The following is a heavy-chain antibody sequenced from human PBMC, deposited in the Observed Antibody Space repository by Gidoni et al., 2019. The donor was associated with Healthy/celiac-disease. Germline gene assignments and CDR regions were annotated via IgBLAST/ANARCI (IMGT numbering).Heavy chain of an antibody. CDR2: INAGNGNS. Sequence: QVQLVQSGAEVKKPGASVKVSCKASGYTFTSYAMHWVRQAPGQRLEWMGWINAGNGNSKYSQTFQGRVTITRDTSASTAYMELSSLRSEDTAVYYCARGFCAAAGLNWFDPWGQGTLVTVSS. V-gene: IGHV1-3*01. J-gene: IGHJ5*02. CDR3: ARGFCAAAGLNWFDP. CDR1: GYTFTSYA. D-gene: IGHD6-13*01.